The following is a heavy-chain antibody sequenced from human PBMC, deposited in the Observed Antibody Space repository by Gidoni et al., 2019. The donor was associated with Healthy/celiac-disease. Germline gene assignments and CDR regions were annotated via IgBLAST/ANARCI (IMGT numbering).Heavy chain of an antibody. Sequence: EVQLLESGGGLVQPGGSRRLSCAASGFTFSSYARSWVLQAPGKGLEWVSAISGRGGSTYYADSVKGRFTISRDNSKNTLYLQMNSLRAEDTSVYYCAKDRPSVTMIVVVITEYYYGMDVWGQGTTVTVSS. CDR3: AKDRPSVTMIVVVITEYYYGMDV. V-gene: IGHV3-23*01. J-gene: IGHJ6*02. CDR2: ISGRGGST. D-gene: IGHD3-22*01. CDR1: GFTFSSYA.